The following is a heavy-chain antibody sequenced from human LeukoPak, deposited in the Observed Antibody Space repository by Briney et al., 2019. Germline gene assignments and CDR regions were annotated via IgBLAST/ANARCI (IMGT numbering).Heavy chain of an antibody. CDR3: GRWLPSGSYTGVDY. J-gene: IGHJ4*02. CDR2: INSDGSST. Sequence: GGSLRLSCAASGFTFSSYWMHWVRQAPGKGLVWVSCINSDGSSTIYADSVKGRFTISRDNAKNTLYLQMNSLRAEDTAVYYCGRWLPSGSYTGVDYWGQGTLVTVSS. D-gene: IGHD1-26*01. CDR1: GFTFSSYW. V-gene: IGHV3-74*01.